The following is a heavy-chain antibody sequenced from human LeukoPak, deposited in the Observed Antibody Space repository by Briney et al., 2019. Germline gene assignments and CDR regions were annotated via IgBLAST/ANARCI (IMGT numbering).Heavy chain of an antibody. CDR2: IIPIFGTA. J-gene: IGHJ4*02. V-gene: IGHV1-69*13. D-gene: IGHD6-19*01. Sequence: SVKVSCKASGYTFTSYAISWVRQAPGQGLEWMGGIIPIFGTANYAQKFQGRVTITADESTSTAYMELSSLRSEDTAVYYCAMYSSGWYHIDYWGQGTLVTVSS. CDR1: GYTFTSYA. CDR3: AMYSSGWYHIDY.